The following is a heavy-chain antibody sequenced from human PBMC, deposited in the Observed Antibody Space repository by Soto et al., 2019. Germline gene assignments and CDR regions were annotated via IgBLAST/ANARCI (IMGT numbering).Heavy chain of an antibody. D-gene: IGHD6-13*01. V-gene: IGHV4-4*02. CDR1: GGSISRSNW. J-gene: IGHJ4*02. CDR3: ASSSSSSFDY. Sequence: PSETRSLTCAVSGGSISRSNWWGWVRQPPGKGLEWIGEIYHSGSTNYNPSLKSRVTISVDKSKNQFSLKLSSVTAADTAVYYCASSSSSSFDYWGQGTLVTVSS. CDR2: IYHSGST.